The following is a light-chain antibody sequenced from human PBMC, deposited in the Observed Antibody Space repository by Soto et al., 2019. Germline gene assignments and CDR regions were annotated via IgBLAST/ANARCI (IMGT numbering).Light chain of an antibody. CDR2: DAS. Sequence: ESVLTQSPATLSLSPGDRATLSCRASQSITNSLAWYRHQPGQPPRLLIYDASKRATGIPARFIGRGSGTHFTLTISRLEPEDFGLYYCQQRSNWTSVSFGGGTKGEIK. CDR1: QSITNS. J-gene: IGKJ4*01. CDR3: QQRSNWTSVS. V-gene: IGKV3-11*01.